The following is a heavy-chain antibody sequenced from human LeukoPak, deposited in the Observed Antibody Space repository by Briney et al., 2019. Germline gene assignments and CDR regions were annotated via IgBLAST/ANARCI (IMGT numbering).Heavy chain of an antibody. CDR1: GFTFSSYS. CDR2: ISSSSSYI. Sequence: PGGSLGLSCAASGFTFSSYSMNWVRQAPGKGLEWVSSISSSSSYIYYADSVKGRFTISRDNAKNSLYLQMNSLRAEDTAVYYCARDSATVTSTSSWFDPWGQGTLVTVSS. D-gene: IGHD4-17*01. V-gene: IGHV3-21*01. J-gene: IGHJ5*02. CDR3: ARDSATVTSTSSWFDP.